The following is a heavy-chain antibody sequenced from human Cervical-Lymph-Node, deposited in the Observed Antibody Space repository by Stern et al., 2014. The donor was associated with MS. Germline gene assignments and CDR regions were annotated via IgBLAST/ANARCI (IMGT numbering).Heavy chain of an antibody. Sequence: EVQLVESGGGLVKPGGSLRLSFAASGFTFSDAWMSWVRQAPGKGLEWVGRIKSRTDAGSTDYAVPVKGRFTISRDDSRNTLYLQMDSLKTEDTAVYFCTTASAWLWGQGTLVTVSP. CDR1: GFTFSDAW. CDR2: IKSRTDAGST. V-gene: IGHV3-15*05. CDR3: TTASAWL. J-gene: IGHJ4*02. D-gene: IGHD5-12*01.